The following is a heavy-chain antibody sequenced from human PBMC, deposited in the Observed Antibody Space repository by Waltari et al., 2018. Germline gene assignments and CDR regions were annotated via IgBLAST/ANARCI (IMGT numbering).Heavy chain of an antibody. Sequence: QVQLQQWGAGLLKPSETLSLTCAVYGGSFSGYYWSWIRQPPGKGLEWIGEINHSGSTYYTPSLKSRVTISVDTSKNQFSLKLSSVTAADTAVYYCARVLVVVPAALGWFDPWGQGTLVTVSS. D-gene: IGHD2-2*01. CDR2: INHSGST. V-gene: IGHV4-34*01. CDR3: ARVLVVVPAALGWFDP. CDR1: GGSFSGYY. J-gene: IGHJ5*02.